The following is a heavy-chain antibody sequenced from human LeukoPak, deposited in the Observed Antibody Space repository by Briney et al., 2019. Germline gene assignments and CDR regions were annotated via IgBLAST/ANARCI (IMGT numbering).Heavy chain of an antibody. CDR3: GKDPNGNFIGAFDF. D-gene: IGHD4-23*01. CDR2: ISVDSGDI. CDR1: RFAFHNYA. Sequence: PGGSLRLSCAAARFAFHNYAMNWIRQAPERGLEWVSGISVDSGDIKYTDSVKGRFTISRDNSKSSLYLQMDSLRAEDTAVYYCGKDPNGNFIGAFDFWGQGTMVTVSS. V-gene: IGHV3-23*01. J-gene: IGHJ3*01.